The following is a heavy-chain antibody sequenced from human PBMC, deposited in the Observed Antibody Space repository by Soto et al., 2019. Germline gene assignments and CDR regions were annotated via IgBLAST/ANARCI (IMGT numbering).Heavy chain of an antibody. J-gene: IGHJ3*02. D-gene: IGHD3-22*01. CDR1: GGSISSYY. V-gene: IGHV4-4*07. Sequence: KPSETLSLTCTVSGGSISSYYWSWIRQPAGKGLEWIGRVFTSGNTNDNPSLQSRVTSSVDTSKNQFSLKLSSVTAADTAVYYCVRSFLYDNAAYHSSDAFDIWGQGTLVTVSS. CDR3: VRSFLYDNAAYHSSDAFDI. CDR2: VFTSGNT.